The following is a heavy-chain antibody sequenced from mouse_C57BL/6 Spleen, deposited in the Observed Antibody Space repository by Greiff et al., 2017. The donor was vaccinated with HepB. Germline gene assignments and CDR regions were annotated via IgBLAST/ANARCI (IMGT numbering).Heavy chain of an antibody. V-gene: IGHV1-15*01. CDR2: IDPETGGT. D-gene: IGHD3-2*02. CDR3: TRGGTAQAPYYFDY. J-gene: IGHJ2*01. CDR1: GYTFTDYE. Sequence: QVQLKESGAELVRPGASVTLSCKASGYTFTDYEMHWVKQTPVHGLEWIGAIDPETGGTAYNQKFKGKAILTADKSSSTAYMELRSLTSEDSAVYYCTRGGTAQAPYYFDYWGQGTTLTVSS.